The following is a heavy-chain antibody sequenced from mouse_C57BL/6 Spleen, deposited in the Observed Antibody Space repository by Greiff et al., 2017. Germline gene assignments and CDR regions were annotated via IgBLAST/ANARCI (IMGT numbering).Heavy chain of an antibody. CDR1: GYTFTSYW. J-gene: IGHJ4*01. Sequence: QVQLQQPGAELVRPGSSVKLSCKASGYTFTSYWMHWVKQRPGQGLEWIGNLNPSNGGTTYNEKFKSKATLTVDKYSSTAYMQLSSLTSEDSAVYYCARGTPPVLLQDYWGQGTSVTVSS. CDR2: LNPSNGGT. CDR3: ARGTPPVLLQDY. D-gene: IGHD1-1*01. V-gene: IGHV1-53*01.